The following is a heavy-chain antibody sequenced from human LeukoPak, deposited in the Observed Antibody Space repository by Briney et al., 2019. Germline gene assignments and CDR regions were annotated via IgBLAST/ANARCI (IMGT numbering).Heavy chain of an antibody. CDR1: GYTFTGYY. CDR3: ARDLDDMTPEHPGYGMDV. J-gene: IGHJ6*02. CDR2: INPNSSRT. D-gene: IGHD3-9*01. V-gene: IGHV1-2*02. Sequence: ASVKVSCKASGYTFTGYYMHWVRQAPGQGLEWMGWINPNSSRTNYAKKFQGRVTMTRDTSISTAYMELGRLRSDDTAVYYCARDLDDMTPEHPGYGMDVWGQGTTVTVSS.